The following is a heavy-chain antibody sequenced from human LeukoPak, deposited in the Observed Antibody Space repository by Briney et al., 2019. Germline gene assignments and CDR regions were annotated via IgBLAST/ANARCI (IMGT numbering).Heavy chain of an antibody. CDR2: IYHSGST. J-gene: IGHJ5*02. V-gene: IGHV4-30-2*01. CDR3: ARDIHPYSSSWYWFDP. Sequence: SETLSLTCTVSGGCISSGGYYWSWIRQPPGKGVERIGYIYHSGSTYYNPSLKSRVTISVDRSKNQFSLKLSSVTAADTAVYYCARDIHPYSSSWYWFDPWGQGTLVTVSS. D-gene: IGHD6-13*01. CDR1: GGCISSGGYY.